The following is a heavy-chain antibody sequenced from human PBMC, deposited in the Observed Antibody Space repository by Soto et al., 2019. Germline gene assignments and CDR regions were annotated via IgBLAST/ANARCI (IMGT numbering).Heavy chain of an antibody. CDR3: AKDPALAVAGTPHDAFDI. Sequence: VGSLRLSCAASGFTFSSYAMSWVRQAPGKGLEWVSAISGSGGSTYYADSVKGRFTISRDNSKNTLYLQMNSLRAEDTAVYYCAKDPALAVAGTPHDAFDIWGQGTMVSVSS. J-gene: IGHJ3*02. CDR2: ISGSGGST. D-gene: IGHD6-19*01. V-gene: IGHV3-23*01. CDR1: GFTFSSYA.